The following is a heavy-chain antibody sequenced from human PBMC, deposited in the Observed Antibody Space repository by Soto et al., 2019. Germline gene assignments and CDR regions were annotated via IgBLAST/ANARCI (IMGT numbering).Heavy chain of an antibody. D-gene: IGHD1-26*01. CDR3: GRERQWESLPY. V-gene: IGHV1-18*01. CDR2: VSAYNRNT. Sequence: QVQLVQSGAEVKKPGASEKVSCEAYGHTFRNYGITWVRQAPGQGLEWMGWVSAYNRNTNYAQKFQESVTMTTDTSTSTAYMELRSLRSDDTAIYFCGRERQWESLPYWGQGTLVTVSS. CDR1: GHTFRNYG. J-gene: IGHJ4*02.